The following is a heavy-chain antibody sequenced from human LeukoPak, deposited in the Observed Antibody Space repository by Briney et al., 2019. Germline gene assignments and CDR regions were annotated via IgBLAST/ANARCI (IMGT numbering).Heavy chain of an antibody. V-gene: IGHV3-7*01. CDR1: GFTFSNYW. D-gene: IGHD6-13*01. Sequence: GGSLRLSCAASGFTFSNYWMHWVRQAPGKGLEWVADIKQDGSEKYYVHSVKGRFTISRQNAKNSLFLQMNSLRAEDTAVYYCARAGPSSSWHQFDYWGQGTLVTVSS. CDR3: ARAGPSSSWHQFDY. J-gene: IGHJ4*02. CDR2: IKQDGSEK.